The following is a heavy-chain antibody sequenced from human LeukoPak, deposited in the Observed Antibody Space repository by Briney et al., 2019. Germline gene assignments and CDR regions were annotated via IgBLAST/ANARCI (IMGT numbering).Heavy chain of an antibody. V-gene: IGHV3-21*01. CDR3: ARDSKDIVVVVAALAFDI. Sequence: PGGSLRLSCAASGFTFSSYSMNWVRQAPGKGLEWVSSISSSSSYIYYADSVKGRFTISRDNAKNSLYLQMNSLRAEDTAVYYCARDSKDIVVVVAALAFDIWGQGTMVTVSS. CDR1: GFTFSSYS. CDR2: ISSSSSYI. D-gene: IGHD2-15*01. J-gene: IGHJ3*02.